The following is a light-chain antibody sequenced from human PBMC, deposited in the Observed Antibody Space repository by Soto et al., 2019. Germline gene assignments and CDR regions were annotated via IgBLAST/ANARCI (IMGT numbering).Light chain of an antibody. CDR3: QQYYSYPWT. CDR1: QGISSY. V-gene: IGKV1-9*01. J-gene: IGKJ1*01. Sequence: DIQVTQSPSFVSASVGDRVTITCRASQGISSYLAWYQQKPGKAPKLLIYAASTLQSGVPSRFSGSGSGTDFTLTISCLQSEDFATYYCQQYYSYPWTFGQGTKVDIK. CDR2: AAS.